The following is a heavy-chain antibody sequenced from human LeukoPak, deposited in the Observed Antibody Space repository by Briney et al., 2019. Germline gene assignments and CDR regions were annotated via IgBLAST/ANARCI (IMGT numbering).Heavy chain of an antibody. J-gene: IGHJ3*02. CDR3: AGDTRGAFDI. CDR1: GFTFSSYS. Sequence: PGGSLRLSCAASGFTFSSYSMNWVRQAPGKGLEWVSYISSSSSTIYYADSVKGRFTISRDNAKNLLYLQINSLRAEDTAVYYCAGDTRGAFDIWGQGTMVTVSS. CDR2: ISSSSSTI. V-gene: IGHV3-48*04.